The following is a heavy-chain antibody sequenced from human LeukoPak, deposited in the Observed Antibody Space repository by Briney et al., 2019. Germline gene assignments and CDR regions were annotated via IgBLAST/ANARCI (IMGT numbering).Heavy chain of an antibody. V-gene: IGHV4-59*01. Sequence: KPSETLSLTCTVSGVSIRSYYWSWIRQPPGKGLEWIGYIYYSGSTNYNPSLKSRVTISVDTSKNQFSLKLSSVTAADTAVYYCASYGGNGVIHYWGQGTLVTVSP. D-gene: IGHD4-23*01. CDR2: IYYSGST. CDR1: GVSIRSYY. J-gene: IGHJ4*02. CDR3: ASYGGNGVIHY.